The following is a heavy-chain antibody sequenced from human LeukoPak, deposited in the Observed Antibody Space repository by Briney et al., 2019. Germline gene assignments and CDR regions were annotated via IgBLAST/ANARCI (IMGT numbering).Heavy chain of an antibody. CDR1: GYTFTSYA. CDR2: INTNTGNP. Sequence: ASVKVSCKASGYTFTSYAMHWVRQAPGQRLEWMGWINTNTGNPTYAQGFTGRFVFSLDTSVSTAYLQISSLKAEDTAVYYCARVSLGDYYDSSGYYSPHAFDIWGQGTMVTVSS. CDR3: ARVSLGDYYDSSGYYSPHAFDI. V-gene: IGHV7-4-1*02. D-gene: IGHD3-22*01. J-gene: IGHJ3*02.